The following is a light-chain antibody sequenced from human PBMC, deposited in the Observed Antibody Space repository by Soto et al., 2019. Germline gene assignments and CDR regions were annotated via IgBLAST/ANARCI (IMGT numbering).Light chain of an antibody. Sequence: QSVLTQPASVSGSPGQSITISCTGTSSDVGGYNYVSWYQQHPGKAPKLMIYDVSNRPSGVSNRFSGSKSGNTASLTISGLQAEDEADYYCSSYTSSIHDVFGTGTKLTVL. V-gene: IGLV2-14*01. CDR3: SSYTSSIHDV. J-gene: IGLJ1*01. CDR1: SSDVGGYNY. CDR2: DVS.